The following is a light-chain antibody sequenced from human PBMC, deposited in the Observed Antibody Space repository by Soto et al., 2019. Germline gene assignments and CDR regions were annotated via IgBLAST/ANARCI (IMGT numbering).Light chain of an antibody. CDR3: LQHNSYPLT. CDR2: AAS. CDR1: QDIRNA. J-gene: IGKJ4*01. Sequence: DIQMTQSQSSLSASVGDRVTITCRASQDIRNALGWYQQKPGKAPKRLIYAASSLPSGVPSRFSGSVSGTEFTLTISSLQPEAFATYYCLQHNSYPLTFGGGTKVEIK. V-gene: IGKV1-17*01.